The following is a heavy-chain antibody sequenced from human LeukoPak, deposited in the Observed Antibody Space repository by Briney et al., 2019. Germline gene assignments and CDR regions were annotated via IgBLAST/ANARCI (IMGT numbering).Heavy chain of an antibody. Sequence: PSQTLSLTCTVSGGSISRGSYYWGWIRQPPGKGLEWNGSIYYSGSTYYNPSLKSRVTISVDTSKNQFSLKLSSVTAADTAVYYCACHSAQYDFWSGPIPLGYFDYWGQGTLVTVSS. CDR2: IYYSGST. CDR1: GGSISRGSYY. V-gene: IGHV4-39*07. CDR3: ACHSAQYDFWSGPIPLGYFDY. D-gene: IGHD3-3*01. J-gene: IGHJ4*02.